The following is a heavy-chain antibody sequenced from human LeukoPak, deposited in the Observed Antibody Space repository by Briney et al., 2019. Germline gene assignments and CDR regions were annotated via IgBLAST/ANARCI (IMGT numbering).Heavy chain of an antibody. D-gene: IGHD2-21*02. CDR1: GGTFSSYA. CDR2: IIPTFGTA. Sequence: SVKVSCKASGGTFSSYAISWVRQAPGQGLEWMGGIIPTFGTANYAQKFQGRVTITADESTSTAYMELSSLRSEDTAVYYCASAVPLAYCGGDCYRHAFDIWGQGTMVTVSS. V-gene: IGHV1-69*13. J-gene: IGHJ3*02. CDR3: ASAVPLAYCGGDCYRHAFDI.